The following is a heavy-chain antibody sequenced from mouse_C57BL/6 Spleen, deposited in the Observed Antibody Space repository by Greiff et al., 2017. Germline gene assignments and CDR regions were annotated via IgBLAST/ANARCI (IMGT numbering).Heavy chain of an antibody. Sequence: EVQLQQSGPELVKPGASVKISCKASGYTFTDYYMNWVKQSHGKSLEWIGDINPNNGGTSYNQKFKGKATLTVDKSSSTAYMELRSLTSEDSAVYYCVRTTVVAKEIAMDYWGQGTSVTVSS. D-gene: IGHD1-1*01. CDR3: VRTTVVAKEIAMDY. CDR2: INPNNGGT. V-gene: IGHV1-26*01. CDR1: GYTFTDYY. J-gene: IGHJ4*01.